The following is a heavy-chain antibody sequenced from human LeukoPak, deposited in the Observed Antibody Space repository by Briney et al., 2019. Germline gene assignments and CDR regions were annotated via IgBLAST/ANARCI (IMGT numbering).Heavy chain of an antibody. J-gene: IGHJ4*02. V-gene: IGHV2-5*02. CDR3: AHGCYYGSGNLYFDY. CDR2: IYWDDDK. Sequence: SGPTLVNPTQTLTLTCTFSGFSLSISGVGVGWIRQPPGKALEWLALIYWDDDKRYSPSLKSRLTITKDTSKNQVVLTMTNMDPVDTATYYCAHGCYYGSGNLYFDYWGQGNLVTVSS. D-gene: IGHD3-10*01. CDR1: GFSLSISGVG.